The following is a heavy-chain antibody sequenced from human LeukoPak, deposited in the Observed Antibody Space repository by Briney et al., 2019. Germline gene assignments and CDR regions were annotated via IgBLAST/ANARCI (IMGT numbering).Heavy chain of an antibody. CDR3: AKDRGYCSGSSSCNSFDY. CDR2: ISYDGSNK. D-gene: IGHD2-15*01. Sequence: GRSLRLSCAASGFTFSSYTMHWVRQAPGKGLEWVALISYDGSNKYNADSLKGRFTISRDNSKNTLYLQMNSLRAEDTAVYYCAKDRGYCSGSSSCNSFDYWGQGTLVTVSS. J-gene: IGHJ4*02. CDR1: GFTFSSYT. V-gene: IGHV3-30*04.